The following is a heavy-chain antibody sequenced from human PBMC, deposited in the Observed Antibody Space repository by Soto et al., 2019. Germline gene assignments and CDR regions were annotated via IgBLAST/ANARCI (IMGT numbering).Heavy chain of an antibody. CDR2: IVPIFGKP. V-gene: IGHV1-69*13. CDR1: GVTFSSYA. J-gene: IGHJ4*02. CDR3: ARGVDYDSSAYYFFF. D-gene: IGHD3-22*01. Sequence: GASVKVSCKASGVTFSSYALNWVRQAPGQGPEWMGGIVPIFGKPKYAQKFQGRVTITADESTSTAYMELSSLRSEDTAVYYCARGVDYDSSAYYFFFWGQGTLVTVSS.